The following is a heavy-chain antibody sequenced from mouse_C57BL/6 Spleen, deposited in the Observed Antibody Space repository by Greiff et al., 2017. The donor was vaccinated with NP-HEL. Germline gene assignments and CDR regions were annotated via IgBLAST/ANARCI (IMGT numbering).Heavy chain of an antibody. J-gene: IGHJ1*03. V-gene: IGHV1-50*01. D-gene: IGHD2-1*01. CDR1: GYTFTSYW. CDR2: IDPSDSYT. Sequence: QVQLQQPGAELVKPGASVKLSCKASGYTFTSYWMQWVKQRPGQGLEWIGEIDPSDSYTNYNQKFKGKATLTVDTSSSTAYMQLSSLTSEDSAVYYCARGNYEGYFDVWGTGTTVTVSS. CDR3: ARGNYEGYFDV.